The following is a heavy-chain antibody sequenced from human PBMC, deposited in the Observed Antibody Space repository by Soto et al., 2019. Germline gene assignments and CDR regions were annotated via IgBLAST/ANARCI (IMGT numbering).Heavy chain of an antibody. CDR2: VSAYNGNT. J-gene: IGHJ6*02. D-gene: IGHD2-2*01. Sequence: ASVKVSCKASGYTFTSYGISWVRQAPGQGLEWMGWVSAYNGNTNYAQKLQGRVTMTTDTSTSTAYMELRSLRSDDTAVYYCARAYCSSTSCYFPPGDYYYGMDVWGQGTTVTAP. CDR1: GYTFTSYG. V-gene: IGHV1-18*04. CDR3: ARAYCSSTSCYFPPGDYYYGMDV.